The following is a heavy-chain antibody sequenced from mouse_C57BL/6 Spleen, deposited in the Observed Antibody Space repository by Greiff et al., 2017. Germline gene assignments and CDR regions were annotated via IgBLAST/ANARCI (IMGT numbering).Heavy chain of an antibody. Sequence: VQLQQSGAEMARPGASVKMSCKASGYTFTSYTMHWVKQRPGQGLEWIGYINPSSGYTKYNQKFKDKATLTADKSSSTAYMQLSSLTSEDSAVYYCARGTAQATRAMDYWGQGTSVTVSS. CDR3: ARGTAQATRAMDY. V-gene: IGHV1-4*01. J-gene: IGHJ4*01. CDR2: INPSSGYT. D-gene: IGHD3-2*02. CDR1: GYTFTSYT.